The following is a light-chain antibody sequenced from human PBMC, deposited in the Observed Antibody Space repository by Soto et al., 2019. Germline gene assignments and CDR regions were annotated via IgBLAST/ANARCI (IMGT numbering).Light chain of an antibody. CDR1: ESVSNN. J-gene: IGKJ4*01. V-gene: IGKV3-15*01. CDR3: QQYNKWPLT. Sequence: EIVLTQSPATLSVSQGERATLSCRASESVSNNLAWYQQKPGQAPRLLIFGASARATGIPARFSGSGSGTEFTFTISSLESEDFAVYYCQQYNKWPLTFGGGTKVEIK. CDR2: GAS.